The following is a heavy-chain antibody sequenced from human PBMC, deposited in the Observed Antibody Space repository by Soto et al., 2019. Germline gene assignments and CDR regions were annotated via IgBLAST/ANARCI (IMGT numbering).Heavy chain of an antibody. Sequence: EVQLLESGGRLVKPGESLRLSCVASGFDFSYSPMNWVRQAPGKGLEWVSAISASSSHKYSADSVRGRFTFSRDNDNNSLYVQMTDLKVEATALSDCARLRSYPFDIWGQGTLVTVSS. CDR3: ARLRSYPFDI. D-gene: IGHD4-17*01. J-gene: IGHJ3*02. CDR2: ISASSSHK. V-gene: IGHV3-21*02. CDR1: GFDFSYSP.